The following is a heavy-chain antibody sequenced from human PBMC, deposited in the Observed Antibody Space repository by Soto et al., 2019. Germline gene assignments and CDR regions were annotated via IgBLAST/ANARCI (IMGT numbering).Heavy chain of an antibody. Sequence: EVQLLESGGGLVQPGGSLRLACAASGFSFSSYAMSWVRQAPGKGLEWVSTVSGSGGRAYYADSVKGRFTISRDNSKNTLSLQMNTLRAEDTAIYYCAKDYLPYYSDSSGYYFDYWGQGTLVTVSS. CDR1: GFSFSSYA. V-gene: IGHV3-23*01. J-gene: IGHJ4*02. CDR3: AKDYLPYYSDSSGYYFDY. CDR2: VSGSGGRA. D-gene: IGHD3-22*01.